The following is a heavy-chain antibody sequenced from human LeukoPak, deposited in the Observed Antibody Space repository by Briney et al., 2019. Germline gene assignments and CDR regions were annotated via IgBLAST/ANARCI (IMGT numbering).Heavy chain of an antibody. Sequence: LTGGSLRLSCAASGFTFRSYSMNWVRQAPGKGLEWVSYISSSSSTIYYADSVKDRFTISRDNAKNSLYLQMNSLRAEDTAVYYCASPHTGSYDAEYFQHWGQGTLVTVSS. CDR2: ISSSSSTI. J-gene: IGHJ1*01. D-gene: IGHD1-26*01. CDR1: GFTFRSYS. V-gene: IGHV3-48*01. CDR3: ASPHTGSYDAEYFQH.